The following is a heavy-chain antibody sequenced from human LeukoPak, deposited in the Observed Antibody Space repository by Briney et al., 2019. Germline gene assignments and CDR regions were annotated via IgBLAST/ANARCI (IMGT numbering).Heavy chain of an antibody. D-gene: IGHD2-2*02. CDR2: ISGSGGST. CDR3: AKGPLSYYCSSTSCYTNY. J-gene: IGHJ4*02. V-gene: IGHV3-23*01. Sequence: GGSLRLSCAASGFLFSDYYMTWIRQAPGKGLEWVSAISGSGGSTYYADSVKGRFTISRDNSKNTLYLQMNSLRAEDTAVYYCAKGPLSYYCSSTSCYTNYWGQGTLVTVSS. CDR1: GFLFSDYY.